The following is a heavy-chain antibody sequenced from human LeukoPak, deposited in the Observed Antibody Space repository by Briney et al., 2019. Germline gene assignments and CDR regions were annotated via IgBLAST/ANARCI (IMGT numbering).Heavy chain of an antibody. Sequence: ASVKVSCKASGYTFTGYYIHWVRQAPGQGLEWMGWINPNSGGTNYAQKFQGRVTMTRDTSISTAYMEVNRLRSDDTAVYYCTRAGSNAFWSGYFEIDYWGQGTLVTVSS. CDR1: GYTFTGYY. J-gene: IGHJ4*02. D-gene: IGHD3-3*01. V-gene: IGHV1-2*02. CDR3: TRAGSNAFWSGYFEIDY. CDR2: INPNSGGT.